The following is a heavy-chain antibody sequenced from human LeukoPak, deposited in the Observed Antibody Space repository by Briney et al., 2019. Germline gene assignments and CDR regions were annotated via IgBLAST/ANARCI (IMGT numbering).Heavy chain of an antibody. CDR2: INHSGST. CDR3: ARASFLLLRNYDFWNGLIGGLAFDI. D-gene: IGHD3-3*01. J-gene: IGHJ3*02. Sequence: SETLSLTCAVYGGSFSGYYWSWIRQPPGKGLEWIGEINHSGSTNYNPSLKSRVTISVDTSKNQFSLKLGSVTAADTAVYYCARASFLLLRNYDFWNGLIGGLAFDIWGQGTMVTVSS. CDR1: GGSFSGYY. V-gene: IGHV4-34*01.